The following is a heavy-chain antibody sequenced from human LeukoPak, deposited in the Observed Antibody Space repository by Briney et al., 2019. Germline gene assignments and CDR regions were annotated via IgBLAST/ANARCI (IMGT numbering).Heavy chain of an antibody. CDR1: GGSISSGSYY. CDR3: ARGITMVRGVTPSWFDP. V-gene: IGHV4-61*02. J-gene: IGHJ5*02. D-gene: IGHD3-10*01. Sequence: SETLSLTCTVSGGSISSGSYYWSWIRQPAGKGLEWIGRIYTSGSTNYNPSLKSRVTISVDTSKNQFSLKLSSVTAADTAVYYCARGITMVRGVTPSWFDPWGQGTLVTVSS. CDR2: IYTSGST.